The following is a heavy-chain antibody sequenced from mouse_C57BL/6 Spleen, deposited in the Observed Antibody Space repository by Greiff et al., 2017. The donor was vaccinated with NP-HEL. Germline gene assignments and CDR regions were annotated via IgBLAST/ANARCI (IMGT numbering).Heavy chain of an antibody. Sequence: EVKLVESGGGLVKPGGSLKLSCAASGFTFSSYAMSWVRQTPEKRLAWVATISDGGSYTYYPDNVKGRFTISRDNAKNNLYLQMSHLKSEDTAMYYCARVRGYGDYGGAMDYWGQGTSVTVSS. CDR3: ARVRGYGDYGGAMDY. CDR1: GFTFSSYA. CDR2: ISDGGSYT. J-gene: IGHJ4*01. V-gene: IGHV5-4*03. D-gene: IGHD2-13*01.